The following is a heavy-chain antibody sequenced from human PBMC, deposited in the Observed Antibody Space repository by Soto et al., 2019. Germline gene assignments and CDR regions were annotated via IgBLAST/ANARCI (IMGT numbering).Heavy chain of an antibody. Sequence: GGSLRLSCAASGFTFSNAWMNWVRQAPGKGLEWVGRIKSKTDGGTTDYAAPVKGRFTISRDDSKNTLYLQMNSLKTEDTAVYYCTTDRYYYDSSGYPSVGWYFDLWGRGTLVTVSS. CDR3: TTDRYYYDSSGYPSVGWYFDL. J-gene: IGHJ2*01. CDR1: GFTFSNAW. D-gene: IGHD3-22*01. V-gene: IGHV3-15*07. CDR2: IKSKTDGGTT.